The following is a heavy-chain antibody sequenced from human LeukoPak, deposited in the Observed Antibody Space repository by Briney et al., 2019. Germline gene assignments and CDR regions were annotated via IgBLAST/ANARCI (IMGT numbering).Heavy chain of an antibody. CDR1: GGSISSSSYY. CDR2: IYYSGST. Sequence: SETLSLTCTVSGGSISSSSYYWGWIRQPPGKGLEWIGYIYYSGSTSYNPSLKSRITISVDMFKNQFSLKLSSVTAADTAVYYCARDTGVVVGYFQHWGQGTLVTVSS. D-gene: IGHD2-15*01. V-gene: IGHV4-61*05. J-gene: IGHJ1*01. CDR3: ARDTGVVVGYFQH.